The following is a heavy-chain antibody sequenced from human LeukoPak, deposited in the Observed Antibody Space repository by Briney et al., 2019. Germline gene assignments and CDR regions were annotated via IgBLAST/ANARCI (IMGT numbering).Heavy chain of an antibody. D-gene: IGHD1-20*01. J-gene: IGHJ4*02. CDR1: GSSISSAYY. CDR2: IYHSGST. CDR3: AGGDNWNVRI. Sequence: SETLSLTCAVSGSSISSAYYWGWIRQPPGKGLEWIGSIYHSGSTYYNPSLKSRVTISVDTSKNQFSLKLSSVTVADTAVYYCAGGDNWNVRIWGQGTLVTVSS. V-gene: IGHV4-38-2*01.